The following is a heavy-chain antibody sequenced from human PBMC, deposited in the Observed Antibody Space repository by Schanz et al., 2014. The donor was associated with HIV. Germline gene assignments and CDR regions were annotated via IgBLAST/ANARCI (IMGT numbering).Heavy chain of an antibody. Sequence: VQLVESRGGVVQPGRSLRLSCVASGFTFDNYGMHWVRQAPGKGLEWVSSISSSSTYIYYADSVKGRFTISRDNSRNALYLHMNSLRADDTAIYYCVKAYSSGFSGAGSWGQGALVTVSS. J-gene: IGHJ5*02. CDR1: GFTFDNYG. CDR2: ISSSSTYI. V-gene: IGHV3-21*04. D-gene: IGHD5-18*01. CDR3: VKAYSSGFSGAGS.